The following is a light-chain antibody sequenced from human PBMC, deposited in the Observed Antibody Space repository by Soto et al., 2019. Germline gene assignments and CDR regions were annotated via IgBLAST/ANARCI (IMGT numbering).Light chain of an antibody. CDR1: RSNIGTHYD. V-gene: IGLV1-40*01. J-gene: IGLJ1*01. CDR3: QAYDNSLSVYV. CDR2: GNS. Sequence: QSLLTLPPSVSGAPGQRVTISCTGSRSNIGTHYDVPRYQQLPGTEPKLLIYGNSNRPSGVPDRFSGSNSGTSASLAITGLHAEDEADYYCQAYDNSLSVYVFGTGTKGTVL.